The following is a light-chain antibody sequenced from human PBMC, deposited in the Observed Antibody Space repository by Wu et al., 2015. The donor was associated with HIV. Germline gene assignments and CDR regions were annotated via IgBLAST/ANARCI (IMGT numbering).Light chain of an antibody. V-gene: IGKV3-20*01. CDR3: QRYATSPT. CDR1: QSVTNRY. CDR2: EAF. Sequence: EIVLTQSPGTLSLSPGERATLSCRASQSVTNRYLAWYQQKPGQAPRLLIYEAFKRVTGTPDRFSGSGSGTDFTLTISRLEPDDFAVYYCQRYATSPTFGQGTKVEVK. J-gene: IGKJ1*01.